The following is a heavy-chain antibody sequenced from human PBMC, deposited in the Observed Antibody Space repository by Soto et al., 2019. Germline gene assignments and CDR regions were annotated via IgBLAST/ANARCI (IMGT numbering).Heavy chain of an antibody. D-gene: IGHD3-22*01. J-gene: IGHJ4*02. CDR1: GFTFSSYA. V-gene: IGHV3-23*01. CDR3: TTLTMIEVHDDS. CDR2: ISGSGGST. Sequence: PGGSLRLSCAASGFTFSSYAMSWVRQAPGKGLEWVSAISGSGGSTYYADSVKGRFTISRDNSKNTLYLQMNSLRAEDTAVYYCTTLTMIEVHDDSWGQGTLVTVSS.